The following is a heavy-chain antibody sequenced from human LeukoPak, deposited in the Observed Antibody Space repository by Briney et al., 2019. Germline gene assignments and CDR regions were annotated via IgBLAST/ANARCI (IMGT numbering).Heavy chain of an antibody. CDR3: AREELELLDAFDI. CDR1: GFTFSSYA. D-gene: IGHD1-7*01. CDR2: ISSNGGST. Sequence: GGSLRLSCAASGFTFSSYAMYWVRQAPGKGLEYVSAISSNGGSTYYANSVKGRFTISRDNSKNTLYLQMGSLRAEDMAVYYCAREELELLDAFDIWGQGTMVTVSS. J-gene: IGHJ3*02. V-gene: IGHV3-64*01.